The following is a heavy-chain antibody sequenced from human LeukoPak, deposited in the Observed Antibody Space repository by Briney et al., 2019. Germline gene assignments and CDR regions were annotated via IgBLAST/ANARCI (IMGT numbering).Heavy chain of an antibody. CDR3: AKRASGSGASLYYFDY. V-gene: IGHV3-23*01. CDR1: GFTFSSYA. D-gene: IGHD3-10*01. CDR2: ISNSGGST. J-gene: IGHJ4*02. Sequence: GGSLRLSCAASGFTFSSYAMSWVRQAPGKGLEWVSVISNSGGSTFYADSVKGRFTISRDNSKNTLYLQMNSLRAEDTAVYYCAKRASGSGASLYYFDYWGQGTLVTVSS.